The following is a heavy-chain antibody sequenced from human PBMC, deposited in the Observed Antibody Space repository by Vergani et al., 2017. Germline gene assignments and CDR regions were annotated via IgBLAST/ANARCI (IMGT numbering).Heavy chain of an antibody. CDR2: INAGNGNT. D-gene: IGHD3-10*01. Sequence: QVQLVQSGAEVKKPGASVKVSCKASGYTFTSSAMHWVRQAPGQRLEWMGWINAGNGNTKYSQKFQGRVTITRDTSASTAYMELSSLRSEDTAVYYCARVPNYYGSGSTLDYWGQGTLVTVSS. J-gene: IGHJ4*02. CDR3: ARVPNYYGSGSTLDY. V-gene: IGHV1-3*01. CDR1: GYTFTSSA.